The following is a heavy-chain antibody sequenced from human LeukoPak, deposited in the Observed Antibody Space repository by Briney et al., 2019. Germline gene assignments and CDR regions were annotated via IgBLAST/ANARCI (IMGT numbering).Heavy chain of an antibody. V-gene: IGHV4-59*01. J-gene: IGHJ3*02. CDR1: GGSISSYY. CDR3: ARVPSHYSSSWYDDAFDI. D-gene: IGHD6-13*01. CDR2: IYYSGST. Sequence: KPSETLSLTCTVSGGSISSYYWSWIRQPPGKGLGWIGYIYYSGSTNYNPSLKSRVTIPVDTSKTQFSLKLSSVTAADTAVYYCARVPSHYSSSWYDDAFDIWGQGTMVTVSS.